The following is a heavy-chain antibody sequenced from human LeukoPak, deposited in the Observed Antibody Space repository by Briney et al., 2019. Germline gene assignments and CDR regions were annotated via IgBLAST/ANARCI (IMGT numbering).Heavy chain of an antibody. CDR1: GFTLSTHG. CDR2: MWYDGSRE. CDR3: ARDLSFGSLDF. D-gene: IGHD1-26*01. Sequence: GGSLRLSCAASGFTLSTHGMHWVRQAPGKGLEWVAGMWYDGSREDFADSVKGRFTISRDMSKNTLNLQMNSLRVEDTAMFYCARDLSFGSLDFRGQGTLVTVSS. V-gene: IGHV3-33*01. J-gene: IGHJ4*02.